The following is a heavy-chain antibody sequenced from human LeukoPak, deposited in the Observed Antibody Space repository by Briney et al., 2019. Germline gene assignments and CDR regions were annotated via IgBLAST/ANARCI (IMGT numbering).Heavy chain of an antibody. CDR2: ISTSSSYI. V-gene: IGHV3-21*01. CDR1: GFTFSSFT. Sequence: GGSLRLSCAASGFTFSSFTMNWVRQAPGKGLEWVSSISTSSSYISYADSVKGRFTISRDNAKNSLYLQMNSLRAEDTAVYYCARGMGRLRLGELSFLGYWGQGTLVTVSS. CDR3: ARGMGRLRLGELSFLGY. D-gene: IGHD3-16*02. J-gene: IGHJ4*02.